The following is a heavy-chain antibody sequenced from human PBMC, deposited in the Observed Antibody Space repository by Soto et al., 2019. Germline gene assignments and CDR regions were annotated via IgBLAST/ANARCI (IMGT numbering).Heavy chain of an antibody. CDR3: SRDLLGVLAFDI. D-gene: IGHD1-26*01. CDR2: IRSKASGGTA. V-gene: IGHV3-49*03. Sequence: EVQLVESGGDVVQPGRSLRLTCTTSGFTFADYAVSWLRQAPGKGLEWVSFIRSKASGGTAEYAASVKGRFTISRDDSKSIAYLQMNSLKTEDTAVYYCSRDLLGVLAFDIWGQGTTVPVSS. CDR1: GFTFADYA. J-gene: IGHJ3*02.